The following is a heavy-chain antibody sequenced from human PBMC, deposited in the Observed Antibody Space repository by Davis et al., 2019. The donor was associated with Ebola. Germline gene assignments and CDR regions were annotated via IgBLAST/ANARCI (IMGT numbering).Heavy chain of an antibody. CDR2: IKSKTDGGTT. CDR3: ARVLQWLGPYYYYYGMDV. CDR1: GFTFSNAW. V-gene: IGHV3-15*07. Sequence: GESLKISCAASGFTFSNAWMNWVRQAPGKGLEWVGRIKSKTDGGTTDYAAPVKGRFTISRDDSKNTLYLQMNSLRAEDTAVYYCARVLQWLGPYYYYYGMDVWGQGTTVTVSS. D-gene: IGHD6-19*01. J-gene: IGHJ6*02.